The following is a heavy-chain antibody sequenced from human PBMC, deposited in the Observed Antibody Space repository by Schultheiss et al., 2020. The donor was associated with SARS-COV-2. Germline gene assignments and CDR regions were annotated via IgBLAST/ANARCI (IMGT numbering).Heavy chain of an antibody. J-gene: IGHJ4*02. CDR1: GFTFSGSA. V-gene: IGHV3-23*01. CDR2: ISGSGGST. Sequence: GESLKISCAASGFTFSGSAMHWVRQAPGKGLEWVSAISGSGGSTYYADSVKGRFTISRDNSKNTLYLQMNSLRAEDTAVYYCAKEHSSGPFFDYWGQGTLVTVSS. D-gene: IGHD3-22*01. CDR3: AKEHSSGPFFDY.